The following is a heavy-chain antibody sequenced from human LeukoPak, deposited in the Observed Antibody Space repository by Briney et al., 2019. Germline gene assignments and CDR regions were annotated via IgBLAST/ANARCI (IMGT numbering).Heavy chain of an antibody. Sequence: SETLSLTCTVSGGSISSYYWSWIRQPAGKGLEWIGRIYTSGSTNYNPSLKSRVTMSVDTSKNQFSLKLSSVTAADTAVYYCARVWETTVTSPYFDYWGQGTLVTVSS. CDR2: IYTSGST. V-gene: IGHV4-4*07. CDR1: GGSISSYY. D-gene: IGHD4-11*01. CDR3: ARVWETTVTSPYFDY. J-gene: IGHJ4*02.